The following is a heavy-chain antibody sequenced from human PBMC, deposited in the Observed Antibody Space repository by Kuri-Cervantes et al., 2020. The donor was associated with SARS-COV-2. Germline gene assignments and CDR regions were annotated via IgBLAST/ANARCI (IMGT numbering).Heavy chain of an antibody. J-gene: IGHJ4*02. D-gene: IGHD3-10*01. Sequence: GESLKISCKGSGYSFSDYWIGWVRQMPGKGLEWMGIIYPGDPDTRYRPSFQGRVTISADTSIGTAYLRWSSLRASDTAIYYCARAVSGVSNPYYFDYWGPGTLVTVSS. CDR3: ARAVSGVSNPYYFDY. V-gene: IGHV5-51*01. CDR2: IYPGDPDT. CDR1: GYSFSDYW.